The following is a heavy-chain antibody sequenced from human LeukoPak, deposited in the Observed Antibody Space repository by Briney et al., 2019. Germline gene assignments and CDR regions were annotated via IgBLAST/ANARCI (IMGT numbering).Heavy chain of an antibody. D-gene: IGHD2-2*01. V-gene: IGHV3-21*01. CDR2: ISYTGTYI. CDR3: ARDLGYCSSTSCYAGGYYYYYGMDV. J-gene: IGHJ6*02. Sequence: GGSLRLSCAASAFSLNAYNMNWVRQAPGKGLEWVSSISYTGTYIYYADSVKGRFTISRDNAKNTLYLQMNSLRAEDTAVYYCARDLGYCSSTSCYAGGYYYYYGMDVWGQGTTVTVSS. CDR1: AFSLNAYN.